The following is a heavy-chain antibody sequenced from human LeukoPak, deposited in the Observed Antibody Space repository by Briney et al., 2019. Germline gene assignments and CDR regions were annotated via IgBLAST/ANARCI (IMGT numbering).Heavy chain of an antibody. J-gene: IGHJ4*02. CDR1: GGSISSSSYY. V-gene: IGHV4-39*01. D-gene: IGHD2-8*01. CDR2: IYYSGST. Sequence: SETLSLTCTVSGGSISSSSYYWGWIRQPPGKGVEWIGSIYYSGSTYYNPSLKSRVTISVDTSKNQFSLKLSSVTAADTAVYYCATATKFYCTNGVCYILDWGQGTLVTVSS. CDR3: ATATKFYCTNGVCYILD.